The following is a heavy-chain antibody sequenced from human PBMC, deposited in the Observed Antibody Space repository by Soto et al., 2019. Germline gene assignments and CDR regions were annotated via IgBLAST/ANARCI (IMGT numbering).Heavy chain of an antibody. V-gene: IGHV3-9*01. CDR3: ARDGRSGYYVDS. CDR1: GFTFDDYA. CDR2: ISWNSASI. D-gene: IGHD3-22*01. Sequence: EVQLVESGGGLVQPGRSLRLSCAASGFTFDDYAMHWVRQTPGKGLEWVSGISWNSASIGYADSVKGRFTLSRDNAKNSLYLQMNSLRAEDTALYYCARDGRSGYYVDSWGQGTLVTVSS. J-gene: IGHJ4*02.